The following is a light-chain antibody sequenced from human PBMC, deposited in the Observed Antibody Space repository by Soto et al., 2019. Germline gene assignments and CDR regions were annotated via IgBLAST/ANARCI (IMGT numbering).Light chain of an antibody. Sequence: IPVTQSAASVSPSIGDRGTITCRASQGISTWLAWYQQKPGKAPKLLIYAASSLHSGVPSRFRGSGPGTDFTLTISSLKPEDFETYYCQQADGFPITFGQGTRLEIK. CDR2: AAS. CDR3: QQADGFPIT. J-gene: IGKJ5*01. CDR1: QGISTW. V-gene: IGKV1-12*01.